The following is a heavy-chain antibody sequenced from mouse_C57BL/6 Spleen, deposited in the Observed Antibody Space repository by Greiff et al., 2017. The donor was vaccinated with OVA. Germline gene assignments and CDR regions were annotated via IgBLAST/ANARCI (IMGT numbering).Heavy chain of an antibody. CDR1: GYTFTDYY. V-gene: IGHV1-76*01. D-gene: IGHD1-1*01. CDR2: IYPGSGNT. CDR3: ARGGNYYGTLDY. J-gene: IGHJ2*01. Sequence: QVHVKQSGAELVRPGASVKLSCKASGYTFTDYYINWVKQRPGQGLEWIARIYPGSGNTYYNEKFKGKATLTAEKSSSTAYMQLSSLTSEDSAVYFCARGGNYYGTLDYWGQGTTLTVSS.